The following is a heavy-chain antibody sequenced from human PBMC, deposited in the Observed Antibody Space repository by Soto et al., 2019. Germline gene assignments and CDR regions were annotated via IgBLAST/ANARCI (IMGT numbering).Heavy chain of an antibody. J-gene: IGHJ5*02. CDR2: IHPIGDT. Sequence: QVQLQQWGAGLLKPSETLSLTCAVDSGSFSTYYCSWTRQPPGKGLEWIGEIHPIGDTYYNPSLSDRVTISLDTSKSQFSLKLTSVTAADTAVYFCSRGRDPPAGGRTWGQGTLVTVSS. CDR3: SRGRDPPAGGRT. D-gene: IGHD3-16*01. V-gene: IGHV4-34*02. CDR1: SGSFSTYY.